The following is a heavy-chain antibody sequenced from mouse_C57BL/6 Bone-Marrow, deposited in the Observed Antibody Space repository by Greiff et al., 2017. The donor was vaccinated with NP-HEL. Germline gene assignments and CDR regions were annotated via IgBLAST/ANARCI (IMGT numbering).Heavy chain of an antibody. CDR3: TSYCYGSSGFAD. V-gene: IGHV14-4*01. J-gene: IGHJ3*01. CDR2: IDPENGDT. CDR1: GFNIKDDY. Sequence: EVQLQQSGAELVRPGASVKLSCTASGFNIKDDYMHWVKQRPEQGLEWIGWIDPENGDTEYASKFQGKATITADTSSNTAYLQLSSLTSEDTAVYYCTSYCYGSSGFADWGQGTLVTVSA. D-gene: IGHD1-1*01.